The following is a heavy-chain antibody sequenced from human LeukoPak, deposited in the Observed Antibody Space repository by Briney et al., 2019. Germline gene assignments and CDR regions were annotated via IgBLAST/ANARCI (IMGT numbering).Heavy chain of an antibody. Sequence: PGGSLRLSCAASGFTFSSYAMSWVRQAPGKGLEWVSGISGSGDNTYYADSVKGRFTISRDNSKNTLYVQVNSVGTEDTAAYYCAKESYYDSSSSYYFDYWGQGTLVTVSS. CDR1: GFTFSSYA. V-gene: IGHV3-23*01. CDR3: AKESYYDSSSSYYFDY. CDR2: ISGSGDNT. J-gene: IGHJ4*02. D-gene: IGHD3-22*01.